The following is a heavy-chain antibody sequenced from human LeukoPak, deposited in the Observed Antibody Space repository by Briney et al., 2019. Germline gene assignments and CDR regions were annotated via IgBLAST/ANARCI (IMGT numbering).Heavy chain of an antibody. J-gene: IGHJ4*02. CDR1: GFTFGDYA. CDR3: TRNSDSSGYYPFPVDY. Sequence: GGSLRLSCTPSGFTFGDYAMSWVRQAPGKGLEWVGFIRSKAYGGTTEYAASVKGRFTISRDDYKSIAYLQMNSLKTEDTAVYYCTRNSDSSGYYPFPVDYWGQGTLVTVSS. CDR2: IRSKAYGGTT. V-gene: IGHV3-49*04. D-gene: IGHD3-22*01.